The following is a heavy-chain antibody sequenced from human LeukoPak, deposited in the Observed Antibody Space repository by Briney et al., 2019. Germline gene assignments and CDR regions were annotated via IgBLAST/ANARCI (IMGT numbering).Heavy chain of an antibody. CDR2: IYYSGST. Sequence: SETLSLTHTVSGGSISSSSYYWGWIRQPPGKGLEWIGSIYYSGSTYYNPSLKSRVTISVDTSKNQFSLKLSSVTAADTAVYYCARGYCSGGSCRHYYYYGMDVWGQGTTATVSS. J-gene: IGHJ6*02. V-gene: IGHV4-39*07. D-gene: IGHD2-15*01. CDR1: GGSISSSSYY. CDR3: ARGYCSGGSCRHYYYYGMDV.